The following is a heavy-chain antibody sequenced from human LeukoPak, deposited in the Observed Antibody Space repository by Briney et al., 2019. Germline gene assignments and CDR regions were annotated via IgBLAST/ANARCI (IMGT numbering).Heavy chain of an antibody. J-gene: IGHJ4*02. D-gene: IGHD2-2*01. CDR2: ISAYNGNT. Sequence: ASVKVSCKASGYTFTSYGISWVRQAAGQGLEWMGWISAYNGNTKYAQKLQGRVTMTTDTSTSTDYMELRSLRSDDTAVYYCARAPFSRYCSSTSCSPFDYWGQGTLVTVSS. CDR3: ARAPFSRYCSSTSCSPFDY. CDR1: GYTFTSYG. V-gene: IGHV1-18*01.